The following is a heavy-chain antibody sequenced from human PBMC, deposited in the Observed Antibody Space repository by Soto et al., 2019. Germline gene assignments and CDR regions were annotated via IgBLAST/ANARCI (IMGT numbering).Heavy chain of an antibody. CDR3: AREYSSGYYYLRGAFDI. Sequence: SVKVSCKASGGTFSSYAISWVRQAPGQGLEWMGGIIPIFGTANYAQKFQGRVTITADESTSTAYMELSSLRSEDTAVYYCAREYSSGYYYLRGAFDIWGQGTMVTVSS. CDR2: IIPIFGTA. D-gene: IGHD3-22*01. CDR1: GGTFSSYA. V-gene: IGHV1-69*13. J-gene: IGHJ3*02.